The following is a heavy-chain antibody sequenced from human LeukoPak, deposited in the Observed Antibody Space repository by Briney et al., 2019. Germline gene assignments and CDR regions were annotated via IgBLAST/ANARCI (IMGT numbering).Heavy chain of an antibody. CDR3: ARTVAGGGYWYFDL. J-gene: IGHJ2*01. V-gene: IGHV1-18*01. Sequence: ASVKVSRKASLYTFTNYGLTSVRPAPGQGLEWMGWISVYNDKSNYAQNFQGRVTMTADTSTRTAYLELRSLRSDDTAVYYCARTVAGGGYWYFDLWGRGTLVTVSS. D-gene: IGHD6-19*01. CDR2: ISVYNDKS. CDR1: LYTFTNYG.